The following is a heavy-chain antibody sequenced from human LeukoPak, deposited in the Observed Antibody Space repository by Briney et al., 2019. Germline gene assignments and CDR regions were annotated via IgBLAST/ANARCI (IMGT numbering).Heavy chain of an antibody. D-gene: IGHD6-13*01. CDR3: GRVGLYSSSWYFDI. CDR2: IKQDGSEK. V-gene: IGHV3-7*01. J-gene: IGHJ3*02. CDR1: GFTFSSYW. Sequence: GGSLRLSCAASGFTFSSYWMSWVRQAPGKGLEWEAIIKQDGSEKYYVDSVKGRFTISRDNTKNSLYLQMNSLRAEDTAVYYCGRVGLYSSSWYFDIWGQGTMVTVSS.